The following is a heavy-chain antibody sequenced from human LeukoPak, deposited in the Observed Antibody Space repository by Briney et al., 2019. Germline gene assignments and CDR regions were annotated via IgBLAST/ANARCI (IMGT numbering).Heavy chain of an antibody. J-gene: IGHJ3*02. Sequence: GGSLRLSCAASGFTFSRAWMNWVRQAPGKGLEWVAVIWFDGSNKYYADSVKGRFTISRDNSKNTLYLQMNSLSAEDTAVYYCARGKEQQLYAFDIWGQGTMVTVSS. D-gene: IGHD6-13*01. CDR3: ARGKEQQLYAFDI. CDR2: IWFDGSNK. V-gene: IGHV3-33*08. CDR1: GFTFSRAW.